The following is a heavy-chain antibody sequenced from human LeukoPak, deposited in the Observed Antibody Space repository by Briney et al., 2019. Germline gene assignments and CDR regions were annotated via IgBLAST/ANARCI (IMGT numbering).Heavy chain of an antibody. Sequence: SETLSLTCSVSGASISSYYWSWIRQPPGKGLEWIGYMYYSGSTNYNPSLKSRVTISKDMSKNQFSLRLTSVTAADTAVYYCARVGGAPLGAFDIWGQGTIVTVSS. J-gene: IGHJ3*02. D-gene: IGHD3-16*01. V-gene: IGHV4-59*01. CDR1: GASISSYY. CDR2: MYYSGST. CDR3: ARVGGAPLGAFDI.